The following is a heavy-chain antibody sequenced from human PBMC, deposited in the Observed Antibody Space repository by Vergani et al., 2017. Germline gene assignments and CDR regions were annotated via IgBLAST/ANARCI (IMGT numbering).Heavy chain of an antibody. CDR3: ARDRYDFWSGYYTYYYYYGMDV. D-gene: IGHD3-3*01. V-gene: IGHV3-33*01. Sequence: QVQLVESGGGVVQPGRSLRLSCAASGFTFSSYGMHWVRQAPGKGLEWVAVIWYDESNKYYADSVKGRFTISRDNSKNSLYLQMNSLRAEDTAVYYCARDRYDFWSGYYTYYYYYGMDVWGQGTTVTVSS. CDR2: IWYDESNK. J-gene: IGHJ6*02. CDR1: GFTFSSYG.